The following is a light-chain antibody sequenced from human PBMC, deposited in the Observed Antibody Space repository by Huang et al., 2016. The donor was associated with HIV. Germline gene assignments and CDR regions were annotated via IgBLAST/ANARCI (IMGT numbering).Light chain of an antibody. CDR2: GAS. CDR3: QQYNNWPPEET. V-gene: IGKV3-15*01. J-gene: IGKJ3*01. CDR1: QRVSGS. Sequence: EIVMTQSPATLSVSPGERATLSCRASQRVSGSLAWYQQKPGQAARPLIYGASTRATGIPARFSGSGSGTEFTLTISSLQSADFAVYYCQQYNNWPPEETFGPGTKVDMK.